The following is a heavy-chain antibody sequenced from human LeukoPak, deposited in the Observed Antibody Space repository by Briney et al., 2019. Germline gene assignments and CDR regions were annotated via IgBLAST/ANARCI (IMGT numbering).Heavy chain of an antibody. D-gene: IGHD2/OR15-2a*01. J-gene: IGHJ6*03. CDR2: INHSGST. CDR1: GGSFSGYY. V-gene: IGHV4-34*01. Sequence: SETLSLTCAVYGGSFSGYYWSWIRQPPGKGLEWIGEINHSGSTNNNPSLKSRVTISVDTSKNQFSLKLSSVTAADTAVYYCARVSSGRDLYYYYYYMDVWGKGTTVTVSS. CDR3: ARVSSGRDLYYYYYYMDV.